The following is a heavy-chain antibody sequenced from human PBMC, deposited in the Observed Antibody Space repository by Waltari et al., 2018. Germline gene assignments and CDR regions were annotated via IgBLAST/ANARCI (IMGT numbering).Heavy chain of an antibody. Sequence: EVQLLESGGGLVQPGGSLRLSCAASGFTFSSYAMSWVRQAPGQGLEWVSVIYSGGSTYYADSVKGRFTISRDNTKNTLYLQMNSRRAEDTAVYYCAKDPQDFYGAGYMDGWGKGTTVTVSS. CDR2: IYSGGST. CDR3: AKDPQDFYGAGYMDG. CDR1: GFTFSSYA. J-gene: IGHJ6*03. D-gene: IGHD6-19*01. V-gene: IGHV3-23*03.